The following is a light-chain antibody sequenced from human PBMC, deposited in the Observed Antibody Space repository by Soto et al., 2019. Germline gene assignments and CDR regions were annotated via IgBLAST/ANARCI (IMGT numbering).Light chain of an antibody. CDR3: CSYAGGYTSV. CDR2: DVN. V-gene: IGLV2-11*01. CDR1: TSDVGGYNH. Sequence: QSALTQPRSVSGSPGQSVTISCTGTTSDVGGYNHVSWYQQYPDKAPKLMIYDVNLRPSGVPDRFSDSQSGNTASLTISGLQAEDEADYYCCSYAGGYTSVFGEGTQLTVL. J-gene: IGLJ7*01.